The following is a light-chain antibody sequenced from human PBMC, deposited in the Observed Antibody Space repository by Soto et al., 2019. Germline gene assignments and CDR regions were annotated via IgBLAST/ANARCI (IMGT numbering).Light chain of an antibody. V-gene: IGKV1-16*01. CDR2: AAS. J-gene: IGKJ1*01. CDR3: QHYNSYWT. CDR1: QSISNY. Sequence: DIQMTQSPSSLSASVGDRVTIPCRASQSISNYLNWYQLKPGKAPKLLIYAASTLQSGVPSRFSGSGSGTDFTLSISSLQPDDFATYYCQHYNSYWTFGQGTKVDIK.